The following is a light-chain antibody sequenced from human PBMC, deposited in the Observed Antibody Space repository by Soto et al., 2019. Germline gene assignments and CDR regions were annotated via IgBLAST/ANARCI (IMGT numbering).Light chain of an antibody. J-gene: IGKJ1*01. CDR3: QQHDNLPRT. Sequence: EIVMTQSPATLSVSPGERATLSCRASQNIGNNLAWYQQEPGQAPRLLIYGASIRATGIPARFSGSGSGTEFTLTISSLQSEDFALYYCQQHDNLPRTFGQGTKVDIK. V-gene: IGKV3-15*01. CDR1: QNIGNN. CDR2: GAS.